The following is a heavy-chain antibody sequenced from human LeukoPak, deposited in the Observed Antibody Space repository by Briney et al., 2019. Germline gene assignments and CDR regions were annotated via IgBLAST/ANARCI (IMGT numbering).Heavy chain of an antibody. CDR1: GGSISSGGYS. CDR2: IYHSGST. CDR3: ARRTNWFDP. J-gene: IGHJ5*02. V-gene: IGHV4-30-2*01. Sequence: SQTLSLTCAVSGGSISSGGYSWSWIRQPPGKGLEWIGYIYHSGSTYYNPSLKSRVTISVDRSKNQFSLKPSSVTAADTAVYYCARRTNWFDPWGQGTLVTVSS.